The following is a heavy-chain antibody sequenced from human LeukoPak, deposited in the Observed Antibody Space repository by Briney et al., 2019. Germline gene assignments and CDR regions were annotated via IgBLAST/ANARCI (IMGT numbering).Heavy chain of an antibody. J-gene: IGHJ4*02. CDR1: GGTFSSYG. D-gene: IGHD2-2*01. V-gene: IGHV1-18*01. CDR2: ISAYSGNT. Sequence: ASVKVSCKASGGTFSSYGISWVRQAPGQGLEWMGWISAYSGNTNYAQKLQGRVTMTTDTSTSTAYMELRSLRSDDTAVYYCARAPSRNTIDYWGQGTLVTVSS. CDR3: ARAPSRNTIDY.